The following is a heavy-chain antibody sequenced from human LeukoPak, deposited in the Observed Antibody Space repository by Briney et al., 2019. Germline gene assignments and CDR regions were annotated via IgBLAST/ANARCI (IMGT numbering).Heavy chain of an antibody. CDR1: GGSISSGDYY. Sequence: PSQTLSLTCTVSGGSISSGDYYWSWIRQPPGKGLEWIGYIYYSGSTYYNPSLKSRVTISVDTSKNQFSLKLSSVTAADSAVYYCASLPLYYGSANKPNTDYWGQGTLVTVSS. V-gene: IGHV4-30-4*01. D-gene: IGHD3-10*01. CDR3: ASLPLYYGSANKPNTDY. J-gene: IGHJ4*02. CDR2: IYYSGST.